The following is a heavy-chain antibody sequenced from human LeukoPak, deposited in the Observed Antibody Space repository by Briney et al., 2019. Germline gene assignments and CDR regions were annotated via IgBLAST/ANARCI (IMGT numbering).Heavy chain of an antibody. J-gene: IGHJ4*02. CDR1: GFTFSSYA. Sequence: PGGSLRPSCAASGFTFSSYAVAWVRQAPGKGLEWVSSITSSDRTYYADSVKGRFTISRDNSKNTLYMEMTSLRAEDTAVYYCAKGDYGDCYWGQGTLVTVSS. V-gene: IGHV3-23*01. D-gene: IGHD4-17*01. CDR3: AKGDYGDCY. CDR2: ITSSDRT.